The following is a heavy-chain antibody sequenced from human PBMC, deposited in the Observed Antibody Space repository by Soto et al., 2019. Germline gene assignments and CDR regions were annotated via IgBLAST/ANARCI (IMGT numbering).Heavy chain of an antibody. Sequence: PSETLSLTCSVSGDSISSGDYYWSWVRQYPGKGLEWIGYIYYRGTTYYNPSLQSRVSILVDTSKNQFSLSLSSVTAADTAVYYCARDKCTSTNCSSLATYGMDVWGQGTTVTVSS. V-gene: IGHV4-31*03. D-gene: IGHD2-2*01. J-gene: IGHJ6*02. CDR2: IYYRGTT. CDR1: GDSISSGDYY. CDR3: ARDKCTSTNCSSLATYGMDV.